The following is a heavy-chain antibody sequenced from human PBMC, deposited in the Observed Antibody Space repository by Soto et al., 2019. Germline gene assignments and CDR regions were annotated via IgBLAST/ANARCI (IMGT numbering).Heavy chain of an antibody. CDR3: AREGVTAEDAFDI. J-gene: IGHJ3*02. Sequence: ASVKVSCKASGYTCTASFFHWVRQATGQGLEWMGWVNPSGCTTGYTQKFQGRVTMTRNTSISTAYMELSSLRSEDTAVYYCAREGVTAEDAFDIWGQGTMVTVSS. V-gene: IGHV1-8*02. D-gene: IGHD2-8*01. CDR2: VNPSGCTT. CDR1: GYTCTASF.